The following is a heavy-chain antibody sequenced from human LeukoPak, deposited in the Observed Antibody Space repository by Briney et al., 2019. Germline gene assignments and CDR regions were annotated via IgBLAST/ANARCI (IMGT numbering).Heavy chain of an antibody. D-gene: IGHD3-10*01. J-gene: IGHJ4*02. CDR2: ISYDGSNK. Sequence: GGSLRLSCAASGFTFSSYAMHWVRQAPGKGLEWVAVISYDGSNKYYADSVKGRFTISRDNSKNTLYLQMNSLRAEDTAVYYCARAVRGVIIPPDYWGQGTLVTVSS. CDR1: GFTFSSYA. V-gene: IGHV3-30-3*01. CDR3: ARAVRGVIIPPDY.